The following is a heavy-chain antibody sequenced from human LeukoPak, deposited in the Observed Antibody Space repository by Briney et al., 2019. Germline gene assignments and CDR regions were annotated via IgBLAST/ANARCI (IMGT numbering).Heavy chain of an antibody. J-gene: IGHJ5*02. V-gene: IGHV1-2*02. D-gene: IGHD3-16*01. CDR2: INPNSGGT. Sequence: PGASVKVSCKASGYTFTGYYMHWVRQAPGQGLEWMGWINPNSGGTNYAQKFQGRVTMTRDTSISTAYMEPSRLRSDVPACYYCARVLGLGHLRNGFIPWGKGTLVTVSS. CDR3: ARVLGLGHLRNGFIP. CDR1: GYTFTGYY.